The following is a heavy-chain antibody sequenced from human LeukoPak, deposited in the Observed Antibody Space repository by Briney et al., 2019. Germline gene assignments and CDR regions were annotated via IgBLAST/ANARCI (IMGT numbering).Heavy chain of an antibody. CDR3: ARDLVVTTPSDFDY. J-gene: IGHJ4*02. V-gene: IGHV3-21*01. CDR1: GFTFSSYS. D-gene: IGHD2-8*02. Sequence: PGGSLRLSCAASGFTFSSYSMNWVRQAPGKGLEWVSSISSSSSYIYYADSVKGRFSISRDNAKSSLYLQMNSLRAEDTAVYYCARDLVVTTPSDFDYWGQGTLVTVSS. CDR2: ISSSSSYI.